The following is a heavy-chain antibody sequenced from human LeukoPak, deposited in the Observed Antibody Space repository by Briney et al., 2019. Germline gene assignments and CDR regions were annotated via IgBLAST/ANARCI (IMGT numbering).Heavy chain of an antibody. Sequence: SETLSLTCSVSGDSVSSTSDNWGWIRQPPGKGLEWIGNIYYTGSTYYNPSLESRVTISVDTSKNQFSLKLSSVTAADTAVYYCARFVGMQSAFDYWGQGTLVTVSS. J-gene: IGHJ4*02. CDR1: GDSVSSTSDN. D-gene: IGHD1-26*01. CDR2: IYYTGST. V-gene: IGHV4-39*07. CDR3: ARFVGMQSAFDY.